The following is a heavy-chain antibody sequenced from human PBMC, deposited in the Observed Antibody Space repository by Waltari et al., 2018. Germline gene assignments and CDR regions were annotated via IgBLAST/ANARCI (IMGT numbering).Heavy chain of an antibody. J-gene: IGHJ6*02. D-gene: IGHD6-13*01. Sequence: QVQLVESGRGVVQPGRSLRPPCTASGFTFSNYVMHWVRQAPGKGLEWVAVISYDGSDKYYAESVKGRFTISRDNSNNVLYLQMNSLRAEDTAVYYCARGQQLVGYYGLDVWGQGTTVIVSS. CDR3: ARGQQLVGYYGLDV. V-gene: IGHV3-30-3*01. CDR2: ISYDGSDK. CDR1: GFTFSNYV.